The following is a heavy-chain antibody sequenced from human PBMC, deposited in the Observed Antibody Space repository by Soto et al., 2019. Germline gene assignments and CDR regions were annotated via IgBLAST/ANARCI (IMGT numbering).Heavy chain of an antibody. D-gene: IGHD5-18*01. CDR1: GFTFSSYA. J-gene: IGHJ6*02. Sequence: GGSLRLSCAASGFTFSSYAMGWVRQAPGKGLEWVSAISGSGGSTYYADSVKGRFTISRDNSKNTLYLQMNSLRAEDTAVYYCAKAGYSYGTYYYGMDVWGQGTTVTVSS. CDR2: ISGSGGST. CDR3: AKAGYSYGTYYYGMDV. V-gene: IGHV3-23*01.